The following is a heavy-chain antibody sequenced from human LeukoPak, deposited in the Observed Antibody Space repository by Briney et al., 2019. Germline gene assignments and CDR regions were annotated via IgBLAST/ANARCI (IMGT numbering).Heavy chain of an antibody. CDR2: INPNSGGT. J-gene: IGHJ4*02. CDR3: ARDDYSGSYRPFDY. CDR1: GYTFTGHI. Sequence: ASVKVSCKASGYTFTGHILHWVRQAPGQGPEWMGWINPNSGGTTYAQNFQGRVTMTRDTSINTAYMELSSLRSDDTAVYYCARDDYSGSYRPFDYWGQGSLVTVSS. V-gene: IGHV1-2*02. D-gene: IGHD1-26*01.